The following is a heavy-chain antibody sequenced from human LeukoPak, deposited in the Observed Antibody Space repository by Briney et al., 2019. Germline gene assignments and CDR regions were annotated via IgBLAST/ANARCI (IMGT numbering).Heavy chain of an antibody. CDR1: GFTFGDYA. J-gene: IGHJ4*02. Sequence: GGSLRLSCTASGFTFGDYAMSWISQAPGKGLEWVGFIRSKAYGETADYAASVKGRFTISRDDSKAIAYLQMNSLKTEDTAVYHCTRDRGAYNLYDYWGQGTLVTVSS. CDR3: TRDRGAYNLYDY. D-gene: IGHD1-1*01. CDR2: IRSKAYGETA. V-gene: IGHV3-49*03.